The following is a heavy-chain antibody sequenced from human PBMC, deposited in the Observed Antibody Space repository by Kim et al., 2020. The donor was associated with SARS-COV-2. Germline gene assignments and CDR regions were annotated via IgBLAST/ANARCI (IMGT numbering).Heavy chain of an antibody. J-gene: IGHJ6*02. V-gene: IGHV3-43*01. CDR2: ISWDGGST. CDR1: GFTFDDYT. D-gene: IGHD3-9*01. CDR3: AKGFTISYPRYGMDV. Sequence: GGSLRLSCAASGFTFDDYTMHWVRQAPGKGLEWVSLISWDGGSTYYADSVKGRFTISRDNSKNSLYLQMNSLRTEDTALYYCAKGFTISYPRYGMDVWGQGTTVTVSS.